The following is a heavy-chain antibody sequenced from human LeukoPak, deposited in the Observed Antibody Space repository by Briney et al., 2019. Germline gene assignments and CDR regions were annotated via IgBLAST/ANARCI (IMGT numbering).Heavy chain of an antibody. CDR1: GFTFSSYS. CDR2: ISSSSSTI. J-gene: IGHJ4*02. V-gene: IGHV3-48*04. Sequence: GGSLRLSCAASGFTFSSYSMNWVRQAPGKGLEWVSYISSSSSTIYYADSVKGRFTISRDNAKNSLYLQMNSLRAEDTAVYYCARDDSSGYYVAPFDYWGQGTLVTVSS. CDR3: ARDDSSGYYVAPFDY. D-gene: IGHD3-22*01.